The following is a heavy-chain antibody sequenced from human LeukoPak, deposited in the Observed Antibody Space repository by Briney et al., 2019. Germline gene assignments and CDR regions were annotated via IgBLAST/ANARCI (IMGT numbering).Heavy chain of an antibody. CDR2: ISGSGGST. V-gene: IGHV3-23*01. Sequence: GGSLRLSCAASGFTFSSYGMSWVRQAPGKGLEWVSAISGSGGSTYYADSVKGRFTISRDNAKNSLYLQMNSLRAEDTAVYYCARETYYYDSSGYGFDAFDIWGQGTMVTVSS. D-gene: IGHD3-22*01. CDR1: GFTFSSYG. CDR3: ARETYYYDSSGYGFDAFDI. J-gene: IGHJ3*02.